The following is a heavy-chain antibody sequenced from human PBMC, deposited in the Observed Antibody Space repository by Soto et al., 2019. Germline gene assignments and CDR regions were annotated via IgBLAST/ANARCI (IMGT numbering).Heavy chain of an antibody. CDR3: AKANYYDSSGYYYVSGYFDY. V-gene: IGHV3-23*01. J-gene: IGHJ4*02. CDR1: GFTFSSYA. CDR2: ISGSGGST. Sequence: GGSLRLSCAASGFTFSSYAMSWVRQAPGKGLEWVSAISGSGGSTYYADSVKGRFTISRDNSKNTLYLQMNSLRAEDTAVYYCAKANYYDSSGYYYVSGYFDYWGQGPLVTVSS. D-gene: IGHD3-22*01.